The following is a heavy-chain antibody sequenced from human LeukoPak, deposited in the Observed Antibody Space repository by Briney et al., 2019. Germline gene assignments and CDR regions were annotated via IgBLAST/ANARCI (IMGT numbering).Heavy chain of an antibody. Sequence: GGSLRLSCAASGFSFSSYDMSWVRQPPGKGLDWMSDISGSGGSTYYADFVKGRFTISRDNYKNTLYLQMNSLRAEDTAVYYCAKVIVGATYYFDYWGQGTLVTVSS. CDR3: AKVIVGATYYFDY. CDR1: GFSFSSYD. D-gene: IGHD1-26*01. V-gene: IGHV3-23*01. CDR2: ISGSGGST. J-gene: IGHJ4*02.